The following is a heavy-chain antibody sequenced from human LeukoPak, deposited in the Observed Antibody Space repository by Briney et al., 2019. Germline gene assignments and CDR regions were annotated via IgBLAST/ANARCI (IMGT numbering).Heavy chain of an antibody. J-gene: IGHJ5*02. CDR3: ARESSYGGNEDWFDP. Sequence: ASVKVSCKASGYTFTGYYMHWVRQAPGQGLELMGWINPNSGGTNYAQKFQGRVTMTRDTSIRTAYMDLSRLRSDDTAVYYCARESSYGGNEDWFDPWGQGTLVTVSS. CDR2: INPNSGGT. D-gene: IGHD4-23*01. V-gene: IGHV1-2*02. CDR1: GYTFTGYY.